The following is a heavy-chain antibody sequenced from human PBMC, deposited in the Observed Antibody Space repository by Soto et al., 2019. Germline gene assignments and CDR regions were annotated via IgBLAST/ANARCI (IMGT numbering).Heavy chain of an antibody. J-gene: IGHJ4*02. Sequence: PGGSLRLSCAASGFTFSSYAMSWVRQAPGKGLEWVSAISGSGGSTYYADSVKGRFSISRDNFKNTLHLQVKSLRAEDTALYYCAKDTGSGATWDYFDYWGQGTPVTVSS. D-gene: IGHD1-26*01. CDR1: GFTFSSYA. CDR3: AKDTGSGATWDYFDY. CDR2: ISGSGGST. V-gene: IGHV3-23*01.